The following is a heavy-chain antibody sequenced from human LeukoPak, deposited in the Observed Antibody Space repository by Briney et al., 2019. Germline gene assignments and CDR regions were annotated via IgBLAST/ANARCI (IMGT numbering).Heavy chain of an antibody. CDR2: ISGSGGST. CDR1: GFTFSSYA. CDR3: GRSHYQDSGGYFYYYYGMDV. D-gene: IGHD3-22*01. Sequence: GGSLRLSCAASGFTFSSYAMSWVRQAPGKGLEWVSAISGSGGSTYYADSVKGRFTISRDNSKNTLYLQMNSLRAEDTAVYYCGRSHYQDSGGYFYYYYGMDVWGQGTTATVSS. J-gene: IGHJ6*02. V-gene: IGHV3-23*01.